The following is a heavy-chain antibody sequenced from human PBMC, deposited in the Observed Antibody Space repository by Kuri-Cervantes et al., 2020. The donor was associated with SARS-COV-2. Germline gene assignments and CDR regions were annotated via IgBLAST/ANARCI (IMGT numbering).Heavy chain of an antibody. D-gene: IGHD3-10*01. V-gene: IGHV1-69*10. Sequence: SVKVSCKASGGTFSSYAISWVRQAPGQGLEWMGGIIPILGIANYTQKFQGRVTITADKSTSTAYMELSSLRSEDTAVYYCAKWFGELFPYYYGMDVWGQGTTVTVSS. J-gene: IGHJ6*02. CDR2: IIPILGIA. CDR1: GGTFSSYA. CDR3: AKWFGELFPYYYGMDV.